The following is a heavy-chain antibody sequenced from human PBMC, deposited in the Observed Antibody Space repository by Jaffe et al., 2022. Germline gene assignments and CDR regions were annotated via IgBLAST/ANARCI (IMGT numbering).Heavy chain of an antibody. V-gene: IGHV3-23*04. CDR1: GFTFGNFA. J-gene: IGHJ4*02. CDR3: ARAAGTIAFGGVIGDHFDS. Sequence: EVQLVESGGRLGRPGGSLRLSCVASGFTFGNFAMSWVRQAPGKGLEWLSIISASGDTAYYIDSVRGRFTISRDNSKNTLYLEMNSLRAEDTAVYYCARAAGTIAFGGVIGDHFDSWGQGTLVPVSP. CDR2: ISASGDTA. D-gene: IGHD3-16*01.